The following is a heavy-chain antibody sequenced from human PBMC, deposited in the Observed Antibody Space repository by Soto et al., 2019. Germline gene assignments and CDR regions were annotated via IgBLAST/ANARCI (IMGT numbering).Heavy chain of an antibody. CDR1: GYSFTSYW. V-gene: IGHV5-51*01. Sequence: GESLKISCKGSGYSFTSYWIGWVRQMPGKGLEWMGIIYPGDSDTRYSPSFQGQVTISVDKSISTAYLQWSSLKASDTAMYYCARSYCSSSSCYQGFWFDPWGQGTLVTVSS. CDR2: IYPGDSDT. J-gene: IGHJ5*02. D-gene: IGHD2-2*01. CDR3: ARSYCSSSSCYQGFWFDP.